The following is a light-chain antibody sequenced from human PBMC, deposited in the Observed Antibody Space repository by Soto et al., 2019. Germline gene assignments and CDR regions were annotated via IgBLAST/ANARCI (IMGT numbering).Light chain of an antibody. J-gene: IGKJ1*01. V-gene: IGKV3-15*01. Sequence: DIVMTQSPATLSVSPGERATLSCRTSQSVSSNLAWYQQKPGQAPRLLIYGASTRATGIPARFSGGGSGTEFTLTISSLQSEDFAVYYCQQYTNWPDTFGQGTKVEIK. CDR2: GAS. CDR1: QSVSSN. CDR3: QQYTNWPDT.